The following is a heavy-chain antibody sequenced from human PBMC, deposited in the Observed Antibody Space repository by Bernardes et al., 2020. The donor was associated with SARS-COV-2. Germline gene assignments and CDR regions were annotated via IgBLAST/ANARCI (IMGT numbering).Heavy chain of an antibody. J-gene: IGHJ6*02. V-gene: IGHV2-5*02. CDR2: IYWDDDE. Sequence: SGPPLVKPTQTLTLTCTFSGFSLTTTGVGVGWIRQPPGKALEWLALIYWDDDERYSPSLKSRLTITKDTSKNQVVLTMTNMDPEDTATYYCAHLQIIAVAGDYYDYGMDVWGQGNLVTVSS. CDR1: GFSLTTTGVG. CDR3: AHLQIIAVAGDYYDYGMDV. D-gene: IGHD6-19*01.